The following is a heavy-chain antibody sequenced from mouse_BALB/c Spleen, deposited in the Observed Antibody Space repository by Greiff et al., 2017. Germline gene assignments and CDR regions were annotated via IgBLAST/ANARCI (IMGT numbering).Heavy chain of an antibody. V-gene: IGHV5-4*02. D-gene: IGHD3-1*01. Sequence: EVQVVESGGGLVKPGGSLKLSCAASGFIFSDYYMYWVRQTPEKRLEWVATISDGGSYTYYPDSVKGRFTISRDNAKNNLYLQMSSLKSEDTAMYYCAREHSSGYPYYYAMDYWGQGTSVTVSS. CDR2: ISDGGSYT. CDR3: AREHSSGYPYYYAMDY. J-gene: IGHJ4*01. CDR1: GFIFSDYY.